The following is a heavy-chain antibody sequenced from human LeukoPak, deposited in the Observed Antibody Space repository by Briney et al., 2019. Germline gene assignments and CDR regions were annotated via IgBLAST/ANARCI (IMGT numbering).Heavy chain of an antibody. V-gene: IGHV4-4*07. D-gene: IGHD2-2*02. CDR3: ARVKGYCSSTSCYSYYYYMDV. CDR2: IYTSGST. J-gene: IGHJ6*03. CDR1: GGSISSYY. Sequence: KPSENLSLTCTVSGGSISSYYWSWIRQPARKGLEWIGRIYTSGSTNYNPSLKSRVTMSVDTSKNQFSLKLSSVTAADTAVYYCARVKGYCSSTSCYSYYYYMDVWGKGTTVTVSS.